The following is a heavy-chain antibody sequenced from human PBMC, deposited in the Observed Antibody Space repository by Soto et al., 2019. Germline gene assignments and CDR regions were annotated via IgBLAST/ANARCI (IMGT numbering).Heavy chain of an antibody. D-gene: IGHD3-3*01. CDR2: INHSGST. Sequence: SETLSLTCAVYGGSFSGYNWSWIRQPPGKGLEWIGEINHSGSTNYNPSLKSRVTISVDTSKNQFSLKLSSVTAADTAVYYCARISYDFWSGYQRLGGFDYWGQGTLVTVSS. V-gene: IGHV4-34*01. CDR1: GGSFSGYN. CDR3: ARISYDFWSGYQRLGGFDY. J-gene: IGHJ4*02.